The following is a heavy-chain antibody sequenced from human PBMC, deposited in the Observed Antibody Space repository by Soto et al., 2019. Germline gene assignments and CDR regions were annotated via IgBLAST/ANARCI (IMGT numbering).Heavy chain of an antibody. CDR1: GYTFFNYG. CDR3: ARSPIAATGSLDY. J-gene: IGHJ4*02. CDR2: ISAYNGNR. V-gene: IGHV1-18*01. D-gene: IGHD6-6*01. Sequence: QVQLVQSGAEVKNPGASVKVSCKASGYTFFNYGITWVQQAPGQGLEWMGWISAYNGNRNYAQKFQGRVTMTTDTSTSTAYMELRTLRSDDTAVYYCARSPIAATGSLDYWGQGTLVTVSS.